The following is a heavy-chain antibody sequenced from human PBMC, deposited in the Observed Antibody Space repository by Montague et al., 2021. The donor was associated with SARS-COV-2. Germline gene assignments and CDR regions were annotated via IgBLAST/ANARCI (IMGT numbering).Heavy chain of an antibody. Sequence: SETLSLTCAVYGGSFSGYHWTWIRQPPGKGLEWIGEINTSGSTNYNPSLKSRITISGDTSKNQFSLKLTSVTAADTAVYYCARGRIDVNMIVVVVAGASFYMDVWGKGTTVTVSS. D-gene: IGHD3-22*01. J-gene: IGHJ6*03. V-gene: IGHV4-34*01. CDR3: ARGRIDVNMIVVVVAGASFYMDV. CDR2: INTSGST. CDR1: GGSFSGYH.